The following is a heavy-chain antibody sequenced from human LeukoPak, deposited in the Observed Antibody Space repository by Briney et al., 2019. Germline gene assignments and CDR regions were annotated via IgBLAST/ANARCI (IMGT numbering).Heavy chain of an antibody. CDR1: GFSLNTNGMY. CDR3: ARDEVGATDAFDV. J-gene: IGHJ3*01. D-gene: IGHD1-26*01. V-gene: IGHV2-70*11. CDR2: IDWDDDK. Sequence: ESGPTLVKPTQTLTLTCTFSGFSLNTNGMYVSWIRQPPGKALEWLARIDWDDDKYYSTSLKTRLTISKDTSKNQVVLTMTNMDPVDTATYYCARDEVGATDAFDVWGQGTMVTVST.